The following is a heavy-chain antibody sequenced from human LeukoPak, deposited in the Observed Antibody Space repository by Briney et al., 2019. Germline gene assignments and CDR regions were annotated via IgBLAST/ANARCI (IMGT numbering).Heavy chain of an antibody. D-gene: IGHD2-8*01. V-gene: IGHV1-46*01. CDR2: INPSGSST. J-gene: IGHJ3*02. Sequence: ASVKVSCKASGYTFTNYYIHWVRQAPGQGLEWMGIINPSGSSTSYAQKFQGRVTMTRDTSTSTVYMELSSLSSEDTAVYYCAGGTTNTKGAFDMWGQGTMVTVSS. CDR3: AGGTTNTKGAFDM. CDR1: GYTFTNYY.